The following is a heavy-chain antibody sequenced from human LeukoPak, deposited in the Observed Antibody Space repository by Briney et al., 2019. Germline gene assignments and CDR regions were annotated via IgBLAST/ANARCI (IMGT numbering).Heavy chain of an antibody. CDR1: GFTFSDYY. D-gene: IGHD6-13*01. Sequence: PGGSLRLSCAASGFTFSDYYMNWIRQAPGKGPEWVSYISSSGSTIKYADSVKGRFTISRDDAKNSLYPQMNSLRAEDTAMYYCARSTAAAGPRFGYWGQGTLVTVSS. CDR2: ISSSGSTI. CDR3: ARSTAAAGPRFGY. J-gene: IGHJ4*02. V-gene: IGHV3-11*01.